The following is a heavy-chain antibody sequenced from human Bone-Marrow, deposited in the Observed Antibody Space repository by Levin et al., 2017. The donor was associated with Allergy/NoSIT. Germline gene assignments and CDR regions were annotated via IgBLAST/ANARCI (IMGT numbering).Heavy chain of an antibody. CDR2: IYTSGTT. V-gene: IGHV4-31*03. Sequence: SETLSLTCTVSGDSIDTGGYYWAWIRQHPGKGLEWLAYIYTSGTTYYNPSLKGRVTLSLDASKNHFSLKVNSVTAADTAVYFCARGHINGDYFDFWGQGFLVTVSS. D-gene: IGHD4-17*01. CDR1: GDSIDTGGYY. CDR3: ARGHINGDYFDF. J-gene: IGHJ4*02.